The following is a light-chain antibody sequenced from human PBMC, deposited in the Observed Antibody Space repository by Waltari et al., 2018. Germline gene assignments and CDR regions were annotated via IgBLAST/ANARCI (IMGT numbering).Light chain of an antibody. V-gene: IGKV3-11*01. Sequence: IVLTQSPATLSLSPGERATLSCRASQSVGSSLVWYQQQPGQSPRLLIYDSSNRATGTPARLSGSGSGTDFSITISSLDPEYFAVYYSQLPTKSPPMYIFGQGTKLEIQ. CDR2: DSS. CDR1: QSVGSS. CDR3: QLPTKSPPMYI. J-gene: IGKJ2*01.